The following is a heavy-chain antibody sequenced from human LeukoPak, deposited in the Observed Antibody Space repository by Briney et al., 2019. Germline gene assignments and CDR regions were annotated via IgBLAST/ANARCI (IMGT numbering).Heavy chain of an antibody. CDR1: GSTFSSYG. CDR2: IRYDGSNK. CDR3: AKVDKVYCSSTSCYEYFQH. V-gene: IGHV3-30*02. Sequence: GGSLRLSCAASGSTFSSYGMHWVRQAPGKGLEWVAFIRYDGSNKYYADSVKGRFTISRDNSKNTLYLQMNSLRAEDTAVYYCAKVDKVYCSSTSCYEYFQHWGQGTLVTVSS. D-gene: IGHD2-2*01. J-gene: IGHJ1*01.